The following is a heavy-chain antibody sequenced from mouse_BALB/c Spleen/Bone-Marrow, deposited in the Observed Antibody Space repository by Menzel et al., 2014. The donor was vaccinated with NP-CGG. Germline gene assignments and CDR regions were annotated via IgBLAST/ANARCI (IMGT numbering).Heavy chain of an antibody. CDR3: ARWDFGNHYAMDY. Sequence: EVKLMESGPSVVKPSQTLSLTCSVTGDSITSGFWNWIRKFPGNKLEHMGYISYSGTTYYNPSLKSRISFTRDTSKNXYYLQLISVTTEDTATYFCARWDFGNHYAMDYWGQGTSVTVSS. CDR1: GDSITSGF. V-gene: IGHV3-8*02. CDR2: ISYSGTT. J-gene: IGHJ4*01. D-gene: IGHD2-1*01.